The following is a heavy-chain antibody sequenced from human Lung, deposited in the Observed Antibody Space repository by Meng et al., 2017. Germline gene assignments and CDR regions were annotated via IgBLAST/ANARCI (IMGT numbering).Heavy chain of an antibody. V-gene: IGHV1-2*06. CDR1: GSNFPDSF. J-gene: IGHJ4*02. CDR2: INPKSGDT. Sequence: VLLGQAVAEGNQPVANVTVTCNPSGSNFPDSFSRWVRRAPGQGLEWRGRINPKSGDTHYAQKFQARVTMTGDTIICAAYMELSWLRADDTAMDYCAMYEDISAAGNLFGDYWGQGTLVTVSS. D-gene: IGHD6-25*01. CDR3: AMYEDISAAGNLFGDY.